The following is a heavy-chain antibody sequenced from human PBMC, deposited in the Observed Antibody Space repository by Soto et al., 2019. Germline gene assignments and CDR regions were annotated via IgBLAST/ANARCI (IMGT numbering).Heavy chain of an antibody. CDR3: AKDRVVHEGGLLHLLDND. Sequence: EVQLLESGGGLGQPGGSLRLSCVGSGFIFGNYAITWVRQAPGKGLEWVSSLSGFSTYYADSVRGRFTISRDSSRNTVFLQMNGLRAEDTAVYYCAKDRVVHEGGLLHLLDNDWGQGTLVTVSS. J-gene: IGHJ4*02. CDR2: SLSGFST. V-gene: IGHV3-23*01. D-gene: IGHD1-1*01. CDR1: GFIFGNYA.